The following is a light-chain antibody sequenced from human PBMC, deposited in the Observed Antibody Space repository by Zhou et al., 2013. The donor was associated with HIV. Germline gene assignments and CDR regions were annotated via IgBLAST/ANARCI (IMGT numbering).Light chain of an antibody. Sequence: DIQMTQSPSTLSASVGDRVTITCRASQSISDWLAWYQQKPGKAPKLLIYKASNLESGVPSRFSGSGSGTEFTLTISCLQPDDFATYYCQQYSSYSSFGPGTKVDIK. J-gene: IGKJ3*01. CDR3: QQYSSYSS. CDR1: QSISDW. V-gene: IGKV1-5*03. CDR2: KAS.